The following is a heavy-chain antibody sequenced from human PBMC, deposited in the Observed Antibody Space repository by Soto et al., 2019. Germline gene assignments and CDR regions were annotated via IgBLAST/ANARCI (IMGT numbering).Heavy chain of an antibody. V-gene: IGHV4-59*11. Sequence: SEALSPPRAVQQVCIPGQCCSLRPQASRQGLEWIGYIYYSGSTNYNPSLKSRVTISVDTSKNQFSLKLSSVTAADTAVYYCARESLYCSGGSCYSWLDPWGQGTLVTVS. CDR1: QVCIPGQC. D-gene: IGHD2-15*01. CDR2: IYYSGST. J-gene: IGHJ5*02. CDR3: ARESLYCSGGSCYSWLDP.